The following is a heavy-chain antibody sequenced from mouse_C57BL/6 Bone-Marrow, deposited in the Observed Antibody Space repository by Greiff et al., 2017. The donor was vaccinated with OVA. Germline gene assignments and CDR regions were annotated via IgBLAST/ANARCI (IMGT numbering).Heavy chain of an antibody. Sequence: DVQLQESGPGLVKPSQSLSLTCSVTGYSITSGYYWNWIRQFPGNKLEWMGYISYDGSNNYNPSLKNLISITRDTSKNQFFLKLNSVTTEDTATYYCARDQGRLDYWGQGTTLTVSS. CDR1: GYSITSGYY. D-gene: IGHD3-2*02. CDR3: ARDQGRLDY. J-gene: IGHJ2*01. CDR2: ISYDGSN. V-gene: IGHV3-6*01.